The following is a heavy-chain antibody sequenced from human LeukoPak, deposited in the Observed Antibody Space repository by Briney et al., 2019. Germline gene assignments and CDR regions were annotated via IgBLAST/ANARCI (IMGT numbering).Heavy chain of an antibody. CDR1: GFTFSSYA. CDR3: ARTQRGSFPFDY. Sequence: GGSLRLSCAASGFTFSSYAMNWVRQAPGKGLEWVSAISGNGGNTYYADSVKGRFTISRDNSMNTLFLQINSLRAEDTAVYYCARTQRGSFPFDYWGQGTLVTVSS. CDR2: ISGNGGNT. D-gene: IGHD1-26*01. J-gene: IGHJ4*02. V-gene: IGHV3-23*01.